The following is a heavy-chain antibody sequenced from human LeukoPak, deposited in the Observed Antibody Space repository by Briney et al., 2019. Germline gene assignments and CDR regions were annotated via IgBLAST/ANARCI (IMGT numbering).Heavy chain of an antibody. CDR3: ARVFGSGRSGDQYYFDY. CDR2: INPNSGGT. Sequence: ASVKVSCKTSGYTFTGYYMHWVRQAPGQGLEWMGWINPNSGGTNYAQRFQGRVTMTRDTSISTAYMELSRLRSDDTAVYYCARVFGSGRSGDQYYFDYWGQGTLVTVSS. V-gene: IGHV1-2*02. CDR1: GYTFTGYY. D-gene: IGHD1-26*01. J-gene: IGHJ4*02.